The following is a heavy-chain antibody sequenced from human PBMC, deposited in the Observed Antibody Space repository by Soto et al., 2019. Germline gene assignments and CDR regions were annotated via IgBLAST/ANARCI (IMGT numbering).Heavy chain of an antibody. CDR3: ARVPISPWLVQRYYYGMDV. D-gene: IGHD6-19*01. J-gene: IGHJ6*02. CDR2: ISYDGSNK. Sequence: PGGSLRLSCAASGFTFSSYAMHWVRQAPGKGLEWVAVISYDGSNKYYADSVKGRFTISRDNSKNTLYLQMNSLRAEDTAVYYCARVPISPWLVQRYYYGMDVWGQGTTVTVSS. CDR1: GFTFSSYA. V-gene: IGHV3-30-3*01.